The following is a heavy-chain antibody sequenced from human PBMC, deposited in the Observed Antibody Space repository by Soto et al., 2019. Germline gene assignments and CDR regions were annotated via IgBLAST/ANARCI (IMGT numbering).Heavy chain of an antibody. V-gene: IGHV4-30-4*08. CDR1: GDSISSDYYH. CDR3: AREDDGGDSLDV. CDR2: IHHSGSI. Sequence: QVQLQQSGPGLLKPSQTLSLTCTVSGDSISSDYYHWTWIRQSPGKGLVWIGYIHHSGSILYNPSLKSRVTISVDTSKNQFSLHLTSVTAADTAVYFCAREDDGGDSLDVWGQGTTVTVSS. J-gene: IGHJ6*02. D-gene: IGHD2-21*02.